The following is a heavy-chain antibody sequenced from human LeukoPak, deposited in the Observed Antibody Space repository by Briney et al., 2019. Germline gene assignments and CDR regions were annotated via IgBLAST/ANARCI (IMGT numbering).Heavy chain of an antibody. V-gene: IGHV4-34*01. CDR3: ASGSSSWYPPNWFDP. CDR2: INHSGST. D-gene: IGHD6-13*01. Sequence: SETLSLTCAVYGGSFSGYYWSWIRQPPGKGLEWIGEINHSGSTNYNPSLKSRVTISVDTSKNQFSLKLSSVTAADTAVYYCASGSSSWYPPNWFDPWGQGTLVTVSS. CDR1: GGSFSGYY. J-gene: IGHJ5*02.